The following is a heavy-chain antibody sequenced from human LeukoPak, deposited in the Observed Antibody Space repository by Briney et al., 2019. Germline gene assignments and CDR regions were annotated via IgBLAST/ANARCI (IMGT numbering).Heavy chain of an antibody. CDR2: ISYDGSNK. Sequence: GGSLRLSCAASGFTFSSYAMHWVRQAPGKGLEWVAVISYDGSNKYYADSVKGRFTISRDNSKNTLYLQMNSLRAEDTAVYYCARGSSHSPVYFDYWGQGTLVTVSS. V-gene: IGHV3-30*04. J-gene: IGHJ4*02. CDR3: ARGSSHSPVYFDY. CDR1: GFTFSSYA. D-gene: IGHD2-15*01.